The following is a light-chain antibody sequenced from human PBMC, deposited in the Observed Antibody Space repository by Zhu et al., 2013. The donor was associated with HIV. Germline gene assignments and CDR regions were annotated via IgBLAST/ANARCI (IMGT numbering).Light chain of an antibody. CDR1: QSILRY. Sequence: DIQMTQSPSSLSASVGDRVTITCRASQSILRYLNWYQKKPGKAPILLIYAASTLQNGVPPRFNGSGSGTDFTLTIDSVQPDDSATYYCLQHRAFPRTFGQGTRVDIQ. J-gene: IGKJ1*01. CDR3: LQHRAFPRT. V-gene: IGKV1-39*01. CDR2: AAS.